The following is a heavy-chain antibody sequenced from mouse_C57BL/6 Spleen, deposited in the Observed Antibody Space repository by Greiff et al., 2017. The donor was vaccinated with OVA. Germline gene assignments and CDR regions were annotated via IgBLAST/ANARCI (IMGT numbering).Heavy chain of an antibody. V-gene: IGHV1-55*01. J-gene: IGHJ4*01. D-gene: IGHD1-1*01. CDR2: IYPGSGST. CDR1: GYTFTSYW. CDR3: VAVVAPWAMDY. Sequence: QVQLKQPGAELVKPGASVKMSCKASGYTFTSYWLTWVKQRPGQGLEWIGDIYPGSGSTNYNEKFKSKATLTVDTSSSTAYMQLSSLTSEDSAVYYCVAVVAPWAMDYWGQGTSVTVSS.